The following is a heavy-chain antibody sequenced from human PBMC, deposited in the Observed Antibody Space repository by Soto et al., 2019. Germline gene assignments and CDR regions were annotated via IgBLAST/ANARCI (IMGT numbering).Heavy chain of an antibody. J-gene: IGHJ5*02. CDR1: GFTVSNNY. CDR3: TRRPGS. V-gene: IGHV3-66*01. Sequence: EVQLVESGGGLVQPGESLRLSCAASGFTVSNNYMSWVRQAPGKGLEWVSFIYSGGNTYYADSVKGRFTISRDKSKNTLYLQMNNLRVEDMAVYYCTRRPGSWGQGTLVTVSS. D-gene: IGHD7-27*01. CDR2: IYSGGNT.